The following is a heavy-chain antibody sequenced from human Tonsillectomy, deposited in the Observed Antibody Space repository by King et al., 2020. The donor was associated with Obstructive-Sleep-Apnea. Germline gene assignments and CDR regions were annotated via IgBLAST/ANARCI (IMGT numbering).Heavy chain of an antibody. V-gene: IGHV3-23*04. Sequence: VQLVESGGGLVQPGGSLKISCAASGFSFSTYAMTWVRQPPGRGLEWVSAISASGGSTYYADSVKGRFTVSRDNSKNTLFLEMDSLRAEDTAFYYCVKEHRGPVPRQQLVRGVYWGQGTLVTVSS. D-gene: IGHD6-13*01. CDR3: VKEHRGPVPRQQLVRGVY. CDR1: GFSFSTYA. CDR2: ISASGGST. J-gene: IGHJ4*02.